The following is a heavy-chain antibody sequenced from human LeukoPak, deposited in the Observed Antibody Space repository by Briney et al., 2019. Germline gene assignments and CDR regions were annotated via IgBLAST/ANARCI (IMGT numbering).Heavy chain of an antibody. CDR1: GYTFTSYG. CDR3: AREYCSGGSCYLFDY. CDR2: IGAYNGNT. J-gene: IGHJ4*02. D-gene: IGHD2-15*01. Sequence: GASVKVSCKASGYTFTSYGIIWVRQAPGQGLAWMGWIGAYNGNTNYAQKLQGRVTMTTDTSTSTAYMELRSLRSDDTAVYYCAREYCSGGSCYLFDYWGQGNLVTVSS. V-gene: IGHV1-18*01.